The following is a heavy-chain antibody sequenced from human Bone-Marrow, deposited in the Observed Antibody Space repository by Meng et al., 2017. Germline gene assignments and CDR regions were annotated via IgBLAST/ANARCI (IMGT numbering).Heavy chain of an antibody. Sequence: QVQLLQSGAEVTKPGASVKVSCKASVYTFTSYAMHWVRQAPGQRLEWMGWINAGNGNTKYSQKFQGRVTITRDTSASTAYMELSSLRSEDTAVYYCARRTAVSGMTFDYWGQGTLVTVSS. CDR3: ARRTAVSGMTFDY. V-gene: IGHV1-3*01. J-gene: IGHJ4*02. D-gene: IGHD4-17*01. CDR1: VYTFTSYA. CDR2: INAGNGNT.